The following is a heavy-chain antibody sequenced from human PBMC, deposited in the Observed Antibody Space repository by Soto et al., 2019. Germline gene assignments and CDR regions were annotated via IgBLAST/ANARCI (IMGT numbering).Heavy chain of an antibody. D-gene: IGHD6-19*01. CDR3: ATEGAWQWLVY. V-gene: IGHV3-21*06. CDR2: VNSRSTDI. Sequence: GSLRLSCVASGFTFGTYSMSWVRQAPGKGLEWVSSVNSRSTDIYYADSVKGRFTISRDNAKNSLYLQMNSLRAEDTGLYYCATEGAWQWLVYWGQGTRVTVSS. CDR1: GFTFGTYS. J-gene: IGHJ1*01.